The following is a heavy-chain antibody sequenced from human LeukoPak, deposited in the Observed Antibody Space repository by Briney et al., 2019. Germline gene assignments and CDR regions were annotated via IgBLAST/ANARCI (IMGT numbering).Heavy chain of an antibody. V-gene: IGHV1-69*05. D-gene: IGHD1-26*01. CDR2: IIPIFGTA. J-gene: IGHJ4*02. CDR3: AREGFGSYEDDY. Sequence: SVKVSCKASGGTFSSYAISWVRQAPGQGLELMGGIIPIFGTANYAQKFQGRVTITTDESTSTAYMELSSLRSEDTAVYYCAREGFGSYEDDYWGQGTLVTVSS. CDR1: GGTFSSYA.